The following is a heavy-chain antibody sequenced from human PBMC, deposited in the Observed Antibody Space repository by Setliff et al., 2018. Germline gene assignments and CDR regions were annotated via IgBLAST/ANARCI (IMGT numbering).Heavy chain of an antibody. D-gene: IGHD5-12*01. CDR3: ARGGTFRYFDY. J-gene: IGHJ4*02. CDR1: GGSFTPYY. Sequence: SETLSLTCTVSGGSFTPYYWSWIRQPPGKGLEWIGYVYYSGTACYNPSLKSRVTVIVDTSKNQFSLRLSSVTAADTAVYYCARGGTFRYFDYWGQGTPVTV. V-gene: IGHV4-59*01. CDR2: VYYSGTA.